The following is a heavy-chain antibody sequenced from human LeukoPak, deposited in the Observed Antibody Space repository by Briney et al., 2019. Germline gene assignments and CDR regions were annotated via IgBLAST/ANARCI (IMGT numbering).Heavy chain of an antibody. CDR3: ARDGITMVRGVITPYYYYGMDV. Sequence: GGSLRLSCAASGFTFSGYWMSWVRQAPGKGLEWVANIKQDGSEKYYVGSVKGRFTISRDNAKNSLYLQMNSLRAEDTAVYYCARDGITMVRGVITPYYYYGMDVWGQGTTVTVSS. CDR1: GFTFSGYW. D-gene: IGHD3-10*01. CDR2: IKQDGSEK. J-gene: IGHJ6*02. V-gene: IGHV3-7*01.